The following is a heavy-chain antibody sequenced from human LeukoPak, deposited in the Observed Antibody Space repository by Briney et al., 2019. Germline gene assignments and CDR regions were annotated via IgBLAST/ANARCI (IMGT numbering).Heavy chain of an antibody. CDR3: TTDQIAVAGTDY. Sequence: GGSLRLSCAASGFTSSNAWMSWVRQAPGKGLEWVGRIKSKTDGGTTDYAAPVKGRFTISRDDSKNTLYLQMNSLKTEDTAVYYCTTDQIAVAGTDYWGQGTLVTVSS. CDR1: GFTSSNAW. D-gene: IGHD6-19*01. J-gene: IGHJ4*02. CDR2: IKSKTDGGTT. V-gene: IGHV3-15*01.